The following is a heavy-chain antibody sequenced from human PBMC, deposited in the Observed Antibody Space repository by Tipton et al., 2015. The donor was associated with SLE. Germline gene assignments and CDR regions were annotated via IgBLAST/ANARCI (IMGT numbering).Heavy chain of an antibody. CDR1: GGSISSSSYY. CDR2: IYYSGST. CDR3: ARAKGSSSWYRNWFDP. V-gene: IGHV4-39*07. Sequence: LSLTCTVSGGSISSSSYYWGWIRQPPGKGLEWIGSIYYSGSTYYNPSLKSRVTISVDTSKNQFSLKLSSVTAADTAVYYCARAKGSSSWYRNWFDPWGQGTLVTVSS. J-gene: IGHJ5*02. D-gene: IGHD6-13*01.